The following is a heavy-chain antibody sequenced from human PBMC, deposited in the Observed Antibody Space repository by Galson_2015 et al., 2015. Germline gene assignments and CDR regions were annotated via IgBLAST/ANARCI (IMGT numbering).Heavy chain of an antibody. D-gene: IGHD3-22*01. V-gene: IGHV3-11*01. CDR3: ARDAGPYYYDSSWDFQH. J-gene: IGHJ1*01. CDR2: ISSSGSTI. Sequence: SLRLSCAASGFTFSDYYMSWIRQAPGKGLEWVSYISSSGSTISYADSVKGRFTISRDNAKNSLYLQMNSLRAEDTAVYYCARDAGPYYYDSSWDFQHWGQGTLVTVSS. CDR1: GFTFSDYY.